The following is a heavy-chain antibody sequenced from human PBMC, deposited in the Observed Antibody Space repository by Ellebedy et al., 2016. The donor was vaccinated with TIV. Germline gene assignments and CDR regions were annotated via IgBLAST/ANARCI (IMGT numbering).Heavy chain of an antibody. CDR1: GGSISSSSYY. D-gene: IGHD2-2*01. Sequence: SETLSLXCTVSGGSISSSSYYWGWIRQPPGKGLEWIGSIYYSGSTYYNPSLKSRVTISVDTSKNQFSLKLSSVTAADTAVYYCARHGVVPAGMPRRALSFDPWGQGTLVTVSS. CDR2: IYYSGST. J-gene: IGHJ5*02. V-gene: IGHV4-39*01. CDR3: ARHGVVPAGMPRRALSFDP.